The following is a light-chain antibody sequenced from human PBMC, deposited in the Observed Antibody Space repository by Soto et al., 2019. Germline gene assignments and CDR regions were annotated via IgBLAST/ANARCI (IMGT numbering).Light chain of an antibody. J-gene: IGLJ2*01. CDR1: SSNIGNNY. Sequence: QSVLTQPPSVSAAPRQQVTISCSGSSSNIGNNYVSWYQQLPGTAPKLLIYDNNKRPSGIPDRFSGSKSGTSATLGITGLQTGDEADYYCGTWDSSLSAVVFGGGTKVTVL. CDR2: DNN. CDR3: GTWDSSLSAVV. V-gene: IGLV1-51*01.